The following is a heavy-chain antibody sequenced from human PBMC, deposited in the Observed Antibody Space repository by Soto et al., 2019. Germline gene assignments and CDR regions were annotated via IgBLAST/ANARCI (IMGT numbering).Heavy chain of an antibody. Sequence: ASVKVSCKASGFTFTSSAVQWVRQARGQRLEWIGWIVVGSGNTNYAQKFQERVTITRDMSTSTAYMELSSLRSEDTAVHYCAADSMRSDEPGTWYSGLNGWGRVTRGTVSS. CDR2: IVVGSGNT. CDR1: GFTFTSSA. D-gene: IGHD6-25*01. CDR3: AADSMRSDEPGTWYSGLNG. V-gene: IGHV1-58*01. J-gene: IGHJ6*03.